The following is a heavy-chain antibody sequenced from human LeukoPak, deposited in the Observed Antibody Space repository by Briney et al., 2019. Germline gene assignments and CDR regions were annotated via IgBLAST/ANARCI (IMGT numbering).Heavy chain of an antibody. CDR2: IYYSGST. Sequence: SQTLSLTCTVSGGSISSGGYYWSWIRQHPGKGLEWIGYIYYSGSTCYNPSLKSRVTISVDTSENQFSLKLSSVTAADTAVYYCARGNWNYGNWFDPWGQGTLVTVSS. V-gene: IGHV4-31*03. J-gene: IGHJ5*02. CDR3: ARGNWNYGNWFDP. CDR1: GGSISSGGYY. D-gene: IGHD1-7*01.